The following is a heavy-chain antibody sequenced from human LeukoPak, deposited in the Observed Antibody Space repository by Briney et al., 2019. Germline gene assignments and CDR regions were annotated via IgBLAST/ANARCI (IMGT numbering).Heavy chain of an antibody. V-gene: IGHV3-74*01. Sequence: PGGSLRLSCAASGFSFADSWMHWVRQAPGKGLVWVSRINNDGSDTRYADSVRGRFTISRDNAKNTLYLQMNSLRAEDTAVYYCARVSGLGMKEYYQHWGQGTLVTVPS. D-gene: IGHD3-10*01. CDR1: GFSFADSW. CDR2: INNDGSDT. CDR3: ARVSGLGMKEYYQH. J-gene: IGHJ1*01.